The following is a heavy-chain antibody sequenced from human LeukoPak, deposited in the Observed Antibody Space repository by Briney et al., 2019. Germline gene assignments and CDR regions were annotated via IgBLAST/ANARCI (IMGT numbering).Heavy chain of an antibody. CDR1: GGSVTIGSYY. V-gene: IGHV4-61*01. CDR3: ARVYYHSSYWFDP. D-gene: IGHD3-10*01. J-gene: IGHJ5*02. CDR2: IYYSGNT. Sequence: PSETLSLTCTVSGGSVTIGSYYWSWIRQPPGKGLEWIGCIYYSGNTDYNPSLKSRVTISVDTSKNQFSLKLNSVTAADTAVYFYARVYYHSSYWFDPWGQGTLVTVSS.